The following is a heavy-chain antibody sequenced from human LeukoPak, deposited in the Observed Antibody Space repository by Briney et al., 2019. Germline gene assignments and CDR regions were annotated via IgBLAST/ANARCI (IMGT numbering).Heavy chain of an antibody. Sequence: SETLCLTCAVYGGSFSGYYWSWIRQPPGKGLEWIGEINHSGSTNYNPSLKSRVTISVDTSKNQFSLKLSSVTAADTAVYYCARQKRTRFDYWGQGTLVTVSS. CDR3: ARQKRTRFDY. CDR1: GGSFSGYY. J-gene: IGHJ4*02. CDR2: INHSGST. V-gene: IGHV4-34*01.